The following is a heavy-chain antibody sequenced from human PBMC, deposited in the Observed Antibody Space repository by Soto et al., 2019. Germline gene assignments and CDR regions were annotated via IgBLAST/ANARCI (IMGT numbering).Heavy chain of an antibody. CDR2: IVVGSGNT. Sequence: ASVKVSCKASGFTFTSSAVQWVRQARGQRLEWIGWIVVGSGNTNYAQKFQERVTITRDMSTSTAYMELSSLRSEDTAVYYCAARAIAVAGFFDYWGQGTLVTVSS. CDR1: GFTFTSSA. CDR3: AARAIAVAGFFDY. J-gene: IGHJ4*02. D-gene: IGHD6-19*01. V-gene: IGHV1-58*01.